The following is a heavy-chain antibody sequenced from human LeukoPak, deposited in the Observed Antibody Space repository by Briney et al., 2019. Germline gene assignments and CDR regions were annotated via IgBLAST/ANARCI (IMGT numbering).Heavy chain of an antibody. CDR2: ISGSGGST. Sequence: GGSLRLSCAASGFTFSSYAMSWVRQAPGKGLEWVSAISGSGGSTYYADSVKGRFTISRDNSKNTLYLQMNSLRAEDTAVYYCATKGYCSSTSCRIYYYYYMDVWGKGTTVTVSS. D-gene: IGHD2-2*01. CDR1: GFTFSSYA. CDR3: ATKGYCSSTSCRIYYYYYMDV. V-gene: IGHV3-23*01. J-gene: IGHJ6*03.